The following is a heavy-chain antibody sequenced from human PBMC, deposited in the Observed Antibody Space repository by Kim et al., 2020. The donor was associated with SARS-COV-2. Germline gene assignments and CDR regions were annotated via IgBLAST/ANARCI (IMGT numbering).Heavy chain of an antibody. CDR2: T. J-gene: IGHJ5*02. V-gene: IGHV1-24*01. D-gene: IGHD6-13*01. CDR3: ATALGYSNAFDP. Sequence: TLYAQNFQGRVTMTEDTSTNPAYMELRSLRFDDTAVYYCATALGYSNAFDPWGQGTLVSVSS.